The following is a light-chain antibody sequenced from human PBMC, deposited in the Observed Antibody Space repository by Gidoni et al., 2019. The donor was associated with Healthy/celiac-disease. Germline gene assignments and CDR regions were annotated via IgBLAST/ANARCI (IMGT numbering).Light chain of an antibody. CDR2: CAS. CDR1: PSVSSN. Sequence: EIVMTQSPSTLSVVPGERTILSCRASPSVSSNLAWYQQKPGQAARLLISCASTRATGIPARFSGSGSGTKFTLTISSLQSEDFAVYYCQQYNNWPSLTFGGGTKVEIK. J-gene: IGKJ4*01. CDR3: QQYNNWPSLT. V-gene: IGKV3-15*01.